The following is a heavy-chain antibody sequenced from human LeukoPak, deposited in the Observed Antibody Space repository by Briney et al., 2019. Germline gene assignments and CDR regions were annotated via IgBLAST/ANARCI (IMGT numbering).Heavy chain of an antibody. CDR1: GFTFSDFW. V-gene: IGHV3-23*01. CDR3: VKDRSTIAAVNFDY. J-gene: IGHJ4*02. CDR2: ISGSGGST. Sequence: GGSLRLSCAGSGFTFSDFWMTWVRQAPGKGLEWVSTISGSGGSTYYADSVKGRFTISRDNSKNTLYLQMDSLRAEDTAVYYCVKDRSTIAAVNFDYWGQGTLVTASS. D-gene: IGHD6-13*01.